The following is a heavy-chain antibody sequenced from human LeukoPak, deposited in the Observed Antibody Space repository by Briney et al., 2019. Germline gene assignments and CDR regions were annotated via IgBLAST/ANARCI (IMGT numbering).Heavy chain of an antibody. Sequence: SETLSLTCAVSGGSISGYYWNWIRQPAGKGLEWIGRISTTGRSNYNPALMSRVTMSIDTSKDLFSLKVNSVTAADTAVYYCARADNWNVGFDYWGRGTLVTVSS. V-gene: IGHV4-4*07. J-gene: IGHJ4*02. CDR3: ARADNWNVGFDY. CDR1: GGSISGYY. D-gene: IGHD1-1*01. CDR2: ISTTGRS.